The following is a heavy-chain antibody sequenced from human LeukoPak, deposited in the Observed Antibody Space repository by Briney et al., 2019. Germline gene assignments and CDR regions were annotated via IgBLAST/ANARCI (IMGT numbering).Heavy chain of an antibody. Sequence: GGSLRLSCAASGFTFDDYAMHWVRQAPGKGLEWVSVIYSGGSTYYADSVKGRFTISRDNSKNTLYLQMNSLRAEDTAVYYCARGGRDPGYYFDYWGQGTLVTVSS. V-gene: IGHV3-66*01. CDR1: GFTFDDYA. CDR2: IYSGGST. J-gene: IGHJ4*02. CDR3: ARGGRDPGYYFDY. D-gene: IGHD3-10*01.